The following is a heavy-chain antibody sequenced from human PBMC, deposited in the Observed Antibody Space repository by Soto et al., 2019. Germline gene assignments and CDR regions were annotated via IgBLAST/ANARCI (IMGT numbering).Heavy chain of an antibody. Sequence: ASVKVSCKASGYTFTGYYMHWVRQAPGQGLEWMGWINPNSGGTNYAQKFQGRVSMTRATSISTAYMELSRLRSDDTAVYYCARAPAVIVGVAGTRDYYFGMDGWGQGTTVTVSS. CDR1: GYTFTGYY. D-gene: IGHD2-15*01. V-gene: IGHV1-2*02. CDR3: ARAPAVIVGVAGTRDYYFGMDG. CDR2: INPNSGGT. J-gene: IGHJ6*02.